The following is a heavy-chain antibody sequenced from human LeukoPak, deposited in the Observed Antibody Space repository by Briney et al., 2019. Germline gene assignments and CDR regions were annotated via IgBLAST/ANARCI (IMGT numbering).Heavy chain of an antibody. Sequence: SETLSLTCTVSGGSISSGSYYWSWIRQPAGKGLEWIGRIYTSGSTNYNPSLKSRVTISVDTSKNQFSLKLSSVTAADTAVYYCARAYQRLGGLSFPDSWGQGTLVTVSS. CDR2: IYTSGST. V-gene: IGHV4-61*02. J-gene: IGHJ5*01. D-gene: IGHD3-16*02. CDR3: ARAYQRLGGLSFPDS. CDR1: GGSISSGSYY.